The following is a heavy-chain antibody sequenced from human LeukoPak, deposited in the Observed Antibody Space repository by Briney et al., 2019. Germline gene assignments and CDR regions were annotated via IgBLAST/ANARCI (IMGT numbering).Heavy chain of an antibody. J-gene: IGHJ4*02. CDR1: GFTFSSYA. Sequence: PGGSLRLSCAASGFTFSSYAMSWVRQAPGKGLEWVSAISGSGGSTYYADSVKGRFTISRDNSKNTLYLQMNSLRAEDTAVYYCAKDRMYSSGWYDRYYFDYWGQGTLVTVSS. D-gene: IGHD6-19*01. CDR3: AKDRMYSSGWYDRYYFDY. V-gene: IGHV3-23*01. CDR2: ISGSGGST.